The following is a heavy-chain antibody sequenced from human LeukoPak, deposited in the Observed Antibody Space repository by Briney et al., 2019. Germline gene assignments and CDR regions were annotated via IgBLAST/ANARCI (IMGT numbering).Heavy chain of an antibody. V-gene: IGHV4-39*07. D-gene: IGHD3-16*02. CDR2: IYYSGTT. Sequence: SETLSLTCTVSGGSVSSSGYYWGWIRQPPGKGLEWIGSIYYSGTTYYNPSLKSRVTLSVDKSKNQFSLRLNSVTAADTAMYYCARSHDHLWGNYPDYWGQGSLVTVSS. CDR3: ARSHDHLWGNYPDY. CDR1: GGSVSSSGYY. J-gene: IGHJ4*02.